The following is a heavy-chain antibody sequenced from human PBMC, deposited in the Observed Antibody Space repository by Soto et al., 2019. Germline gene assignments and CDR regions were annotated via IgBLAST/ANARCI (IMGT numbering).Heavy chain of an antibody. CDR1: GFSLTTRGVG. Sequence: QITLKESGPTLVQPTQTLTLTCTFSGFSLTTRGVGVGWIRQPPGKALECLALLYWDDDKRYSPSLQSRLSITKDTTKNQVVLTMTNVDPVDTATYYCAHIPTYYQYDWFDPWGQGTLVSVSS. CDR3: AHIPTYYQYDWFDP. V-gene: IGHV2-5*02. J-gene: IGHJ5*02. D-gene: IGHD3-16*01. CDR2: LYWDDDK.